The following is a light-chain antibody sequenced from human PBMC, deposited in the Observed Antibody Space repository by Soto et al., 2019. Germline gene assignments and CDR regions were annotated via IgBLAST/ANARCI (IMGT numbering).Light chain of an antibody. V-gene: IGLV2-11*01. Sequence: QSALTQPLSVSASPGQSVAISCTGTSSDVGGYDYVSWYQQHPGKAPKLMIYDVHKRPSGVPDRFSGSKSGDTASLTISGLHAEDEADYYCCSFAGDPYVFGTGTKVTGL. CDR3: CSFAGDPYV. J-gene: IGLJ1*01. CDR1: SSDVGGYDY. CDR2: DVH.